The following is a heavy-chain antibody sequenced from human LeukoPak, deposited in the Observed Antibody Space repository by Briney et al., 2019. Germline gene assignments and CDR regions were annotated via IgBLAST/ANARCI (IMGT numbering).Heavy chain of an antibody. CDR2: ISSSSSYT. D-gene: IGHD3-22*01. CDR1: GFTVSDNY. CDR3: ARDLIPNYYDSSGFEN. Sequence: GGSLRLSCAASGFTVSDNYMSWIRQAPGKGLEWVSYISSSSSYTNYADSVKGRFTISRDNAKNSLYLQMNSLRAEDTAVYYCARDLIPNYYDSSGFENWGQGTLVTVSS. J-gene: IGHJ4*02. V-gene: IGHV3-11*05.